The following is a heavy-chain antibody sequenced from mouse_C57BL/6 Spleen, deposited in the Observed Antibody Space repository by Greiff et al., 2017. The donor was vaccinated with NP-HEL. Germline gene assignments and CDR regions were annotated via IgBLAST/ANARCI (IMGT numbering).Heavy chain of an antibody. CDR2: IDPSDSYT. J-gene: IGHJ4*01. CDR3: ARATTGSSYAMDY. Sequence: QVQLQQPGAELVRPGTSVKLSCKASGYTFTSYWMHWVKQRPGQGLEWIGVIDPSDSYTNYNQKFKGKATLTVDTSSSTAYMQLSSLTSEDSAVYYCARATTGSSYAMDYWGQGTSVTVSS. D-gene: IGHD1-1*01. CDR1: GYTFTSYW. V-gene: IGHV1-59*01.